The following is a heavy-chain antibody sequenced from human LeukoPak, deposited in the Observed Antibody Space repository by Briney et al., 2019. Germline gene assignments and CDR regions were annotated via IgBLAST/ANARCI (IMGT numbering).Heavy chain of an antibody. J-gene: IGHJ4*02. CDR2: VSGSGGRA. V-gene: IGHV3-23*01. Sequence: GGSLRLSCAASGFTFNNYAMNWVRQAPGKGLEWVSIVSGSGGRADYADSVKGRFTISRDSSKNTVYLQMNSLRAEDTAVYYCARDKDHWGQGTLVTVSS. CDR3: ARDKDH. CDR1: GFTFNNYA.